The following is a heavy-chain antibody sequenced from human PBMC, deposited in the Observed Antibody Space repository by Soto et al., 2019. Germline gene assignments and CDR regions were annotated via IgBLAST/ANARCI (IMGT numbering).Heavy chain of an antibody. V-gene: IGHV4-34*01. CDR1: GGSFIGYY. CDR2: INHSGST. D-gene: IGHD3-3*01. CDR3: ARQLTIFGVVIPKGDYYYYGMDV. J-gene: IGHJ6*02. Sequence: PSETLSLTCAVYGGSFIGYYCIFIRQPPVKGLEWIVEINHSGSTNYNPSLKSRVTISVDTSKNQFSLKLSSVTAADTAVYYCARQLTIFGVVIPKGDYYYYGMDVWGQGTTVTVSS.